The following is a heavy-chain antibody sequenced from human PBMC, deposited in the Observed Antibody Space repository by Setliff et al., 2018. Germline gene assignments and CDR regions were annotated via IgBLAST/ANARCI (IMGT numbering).Heavy chain of an antibody. Sequence: PGGSLRLSCAASGFTFSSYSMNWVRQAPGKGLEWVSSISSSSSYIYYADSVKGRFTISRDNAKNSLYLQMNSLRAEDTAVYYCAREMVRWLQSIQSGKLDYWGKGTTVT. CDR2: ISSSSSYI. CDR3: AREMVRWLQSIQSGKLDY. D-gene: IGHD2-8*01. J-gene: IGHJ6*03. CDR1: GFTFSSYS. V-gene: IGHV3-21*01.